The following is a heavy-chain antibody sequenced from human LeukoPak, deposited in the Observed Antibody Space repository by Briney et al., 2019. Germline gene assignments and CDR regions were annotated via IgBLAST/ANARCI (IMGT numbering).Heavy chain of an antibody. Sequence: PGGSLRLSCAASGFTFSSYAMHWVRQAPGKGLEWVAVISYDGSNKYYADSVKGRFTISRDNSKNTLYLQMNSLRAEDTAVYYCAKVATRGAPRNPSDYWGQGTLVTVSS. CDR3: AKVATRGAPRNPSDY. CDR1: GFTFSSYA. V-gene: IGHV3-30-3*01. J-gene: IGHJ4*02. D-gene: IGHD3-10*01. CDR2: ISYDGSNK.